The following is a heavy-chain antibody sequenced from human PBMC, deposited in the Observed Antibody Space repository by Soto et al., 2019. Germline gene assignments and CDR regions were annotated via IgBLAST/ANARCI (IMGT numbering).Heavy chain of an antibody. Sequence: PSETLSLTCTVSGGSISSGDYYWSWIRQPPGKGLEWIGYIYYSGSTYYNPSLKSRVTISVDTSKSQFSLKLSSVTAADTAVYYCARGDGYNTAFDYWGQGTLVTVSS. CDR1: GGSISSGDYY. J-gene: IGHJ4*02. CDR3: ARGDGYNTAFDY. CDR2: IYYSGST. D-gene: IGHD5-12*01. V-gene: IGHV4-30-4*01.